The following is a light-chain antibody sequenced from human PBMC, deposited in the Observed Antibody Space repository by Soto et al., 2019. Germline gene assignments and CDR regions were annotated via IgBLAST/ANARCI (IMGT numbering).Light chain of an antibody. CDR3: QQYNSFR. Sequence: DIQMTQSPSTLSASVGDRVTITCRASQSISSWLAWYQQKPGKAPKLLIYDASSLESGVPSRFSGSGSGTEFTLTISSLQPDDFATYYCQQYNSFRFGQGRLLEVK. CDR1: QSISSW. V-gene: IGKV1-5*01. CDR2: DAS. J-gene: IGKJ5*01.